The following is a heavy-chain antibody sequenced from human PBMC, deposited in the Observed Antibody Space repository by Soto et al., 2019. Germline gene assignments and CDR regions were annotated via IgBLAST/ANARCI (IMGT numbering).Heavy chain of an antibody. J-gene: IGHJ3*02. D-gene: IGHD3-22*01. CDR1: GFTFSRYS. CDR3: ARGLSSGYYPDAFDI. Sequence: EVQLVESGGGLVKPGGSLRLSCAASGFTFSRYSMNWVRQAPGKGLEWVSSISSSSSYIYYADSVKGRFTISRDNAKNSLYLQMNSLRAEDTAVYYCARGLSSGYYPDAFDIWGQGTMVTVSS. CDR2: ISSSSSYI. V-gene: IGHV3-21*01.